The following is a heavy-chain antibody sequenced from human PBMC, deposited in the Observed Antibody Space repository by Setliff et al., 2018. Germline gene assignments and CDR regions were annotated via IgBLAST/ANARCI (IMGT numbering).Heavy chain of an antibody. CDR3: ARATRRGYSYGSEGKEFDY. CDR2: MNPNSGNT. CDR1: GYTFTSYA. J-gene: IGHJ4*02. Sequence: ASVKVSCKASGYTFTSYAMHWVRQAPGQGLEWMGWMNPNSGNTGYAQKFRGRVTMTRNTSISTAYMELSSLRSEDTAVYYCARATRRGYSYGSEGKEFDYWGQGTLVTVSS. D-gene: IGHD5-18*01. V-gene: IGHV1-8*02.